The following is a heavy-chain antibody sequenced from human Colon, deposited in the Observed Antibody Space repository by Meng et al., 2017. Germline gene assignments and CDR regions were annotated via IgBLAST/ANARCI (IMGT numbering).Heavy chain of an antibody. V-gene: IGHV4-59*01. D-gene: IGHD3-10*01. Sequence: QVQLQESGPGREKPSETLSLTCTVSGGSISGYFWDWIRPPPGKGLEWIGHLYYSGSTYYNPSLKSRVTISLDTSKNQFSLNLRAVTAADTAVYYCARSWGDYYGSGSYAYWGQGTLVTVSS. J-gene: IGHJ4*02. CDR1: GGSISGYF. CDR2: LYYSGST. CDR3: ARSWGDYYGSGSYAY.